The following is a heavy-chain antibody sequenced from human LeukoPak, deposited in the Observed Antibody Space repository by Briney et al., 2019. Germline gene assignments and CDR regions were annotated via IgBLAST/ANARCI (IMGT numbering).Heavy chain of an antibody. V-gene: IGHV4-34*01. CDR1: GGCFSGYY. D-gene: IGHD3-10*01. CDR2: ISHSGST. Sequence: SETLSLACAVYGGCFSGYYWSWIRQRPGKGLEWIGEISHSGSTNYNPSLKSRVTISVDTSKNQFSLKLSSVTAADTAVYYCARGRLLWFGESSPCFDYWGQGTLVTVSS. CDR3: ARGRLLWFGESSPCFDY. J-gene: IGHJ4*02.